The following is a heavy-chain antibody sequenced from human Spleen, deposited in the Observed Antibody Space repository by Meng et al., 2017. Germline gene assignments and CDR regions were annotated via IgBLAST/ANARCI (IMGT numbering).Heavy chain of an antibody. J-gene: IGHJ3*02. Sequence: GESLKISCAASGFTFSSYSMNWVRQAPGKGLEWVSSISSSSSYIYYADSVKGRFTISRDNAKNSLYLQMNSLRAEDTAVYYCARDEGGRIWFGELFGAFDIWGQGTMVTVSS. CDR1: GFTFSSYS. D-gene: IGHD3-10*01. CDR3: ARDEGGRIWFGELFGAFDI. V-gene: IGHV3-21*01. CDR2: ISSSSSYI.